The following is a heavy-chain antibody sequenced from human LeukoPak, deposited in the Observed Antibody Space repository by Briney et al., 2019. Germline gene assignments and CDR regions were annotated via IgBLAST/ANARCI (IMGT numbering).Heavy chain of an antibody. V-gene: IGHV1-69*01. CDR1: GGTFSSYA. J-gene: IGHJ4*02. CDR2: IIPIFGTA. D-gene: IGHD3-22*01. CDR3: ARGYYYDSSGSPFFDY. Sequence: ASVKVSCKASGGTFSSYAISWVRQAPGQGLEWMGGIIPIFGTANYAQKFQGRVTITADESTSTAYMELSSLRSEDTAVYYCARGYYYDSSGSPFFDYWGQGTLVTVSS.